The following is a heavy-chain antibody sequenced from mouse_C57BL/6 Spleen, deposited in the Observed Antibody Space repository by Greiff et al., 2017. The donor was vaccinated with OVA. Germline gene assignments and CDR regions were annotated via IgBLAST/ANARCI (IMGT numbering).Heavy chain of an antibody. V-gene: IGHV5-17*01. D-gene: IGHD1-1*01. J-gene: IGHJ2*01. Sequence: EVKLMESGGGLVKPGGSLKLSCAASGFTFSDYGMHWVRQAPEKGLEWVAYISSGSSTIYYADTVKGRFTISRDNAKNTLFLQMTSLRSEDTAMYYCASGDFITTVVDYWGQGTTLTVSS. CDR3: ASGDFITTVVDY. CDR2: ISSGSSTI. CDR1: GFTFSDYG.